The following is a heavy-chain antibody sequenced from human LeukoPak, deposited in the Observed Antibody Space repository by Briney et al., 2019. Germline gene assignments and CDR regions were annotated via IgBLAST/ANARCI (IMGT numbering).Heavy chain of an antibody. J-gene: IGHJ4*02. D-gene: IGHD1-1*01. V-gene: IGHV4-59*01. CDR3: ARDLTTGNFDY. CDR2: IYYSGST. Sequence: SETLSLTCTVSGGSISTYYWSWIRQPPGKGLEWIGYIYYSGSTNYNPSLKSRVTISVDTSKNQFSLKLSSVTAADTAVYYCARDLTTGNFDYWGQGTLVTVSS. CDR1: GGSISTYY.